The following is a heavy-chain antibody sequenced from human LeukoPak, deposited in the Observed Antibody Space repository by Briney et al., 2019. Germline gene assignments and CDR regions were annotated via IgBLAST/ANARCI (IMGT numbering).Heavy chain of an antibody. Sequence: ATVKISCKISGYTFSDFYMHWVQQAPGKGLEWMGLVDPENGETIYAEKFKGRVVMIADTSTDTAYMELSRLRAEDTGVYYCAADLMRKQWMVRRFDNCGQGALVTVSS. D-gene: IGHD6-19*01. V-gene: IGHV1-69-2*01. CDR1: GYTFSDFY. CDR2: VDPENGET. J-gene: IGHJ4*02. CDR3: AADLMRKQWMVRRFDN.